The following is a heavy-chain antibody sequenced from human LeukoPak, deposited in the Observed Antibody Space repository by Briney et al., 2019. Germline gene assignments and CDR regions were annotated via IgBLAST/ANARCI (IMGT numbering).Heavy chain of an antibody. D-gene: IGHD5-18*01. CDR1: DGSISNYY. V-gene: IGHV4-59*01. J-gene: IGHJ4*02. CDR2: IHYTGAT. Sequence: SETLSLTCTVSDGSISNYYWSWIRLPPGKGLEWIAYIHYTGATNYSPSLKSRVTISLDTSKNQFSLRLSSVTAADAAVYYCARAGYSYGTGYYFDYWGQGALVTVSS. CDR3: ARAGYSYGTGYYFDY.